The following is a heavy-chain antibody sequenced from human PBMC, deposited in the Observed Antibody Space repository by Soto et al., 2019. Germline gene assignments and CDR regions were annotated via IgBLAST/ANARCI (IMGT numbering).Heavy chain of an antibody. CDR1: GFTFSSYA. V-gene: IGHV3-23*04. CDR3: AKGTPVAYCGGDCYSGNFDY. D-gene: IGHD2-21*02. J-gene: IGHJ4*02. CDR2: ISGSGGST. Sequence: VQLVESGGGLVKPGGSLRLSCAASGFTFSSYAMSWVRQAPGKGLEWVSAISGSGGSTYYADSVKGRFTISRDNSKNTLYLQMNSLRAEDTAVYYCAKGTPVAYCGGDCYSGNFDYWGQGTLVTVSS.